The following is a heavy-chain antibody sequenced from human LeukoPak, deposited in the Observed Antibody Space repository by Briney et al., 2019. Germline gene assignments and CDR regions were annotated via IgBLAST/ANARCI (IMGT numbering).Heavy chain of an antibody. CDR2: IDDSGST. V-gene: IGHV4-59*01. CDR3: ATSSLTGSPYFFDY. CDR1: GGSISSYY. J-gene: IGHJ4*02. Sequence: PSQTLSLTCTVSGGSISSYYWSWIRQPPGKGLEWIGYIDDSGSTNYSPSLKSRVTISIDTSQSQFSLMLGSVTAADTAVYYCATSSLTGSPYFFDYWGQGTLVTVSS. D-gene: IGHD3-9*01.